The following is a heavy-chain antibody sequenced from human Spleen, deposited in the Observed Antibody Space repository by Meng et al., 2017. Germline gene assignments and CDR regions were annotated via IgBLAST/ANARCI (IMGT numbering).Heavy chain of an antibody. Sequence: QVQLQESGPGLVKPSQTLSLTFTCFGGYISGGDYYWSWIRQPPGKGLEWIGYIHFSGSTYYNPSLNSRITISVDMSRNQFSLRLTSVTSADMAVYYCARVNSDCGGVRGEKGEGDTWGQGTLVTVSS. D-gene: IGHD2-21*01. J-gene: IGHJ5*02. CDR2: IHFSGST. CDR1: GGYISGGDYY. V-gene: IGHV4-30-4*01. CDR3: ARVNSDCGGVRGEKGEGDT.